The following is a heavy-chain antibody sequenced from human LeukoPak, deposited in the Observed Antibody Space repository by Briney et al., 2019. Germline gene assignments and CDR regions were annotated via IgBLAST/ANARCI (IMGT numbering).Heavy chain of an antibody. CDR1: GGSISSYY. Sequence: SETLSLTCTVSGGSISSYYWSWIRQPPGKGLEWIGYIYHSGSTNYNPSLKSRVTISVDTSKNQFSLKLSSVTAADTAVYYCARQTGYYDSSGYFLDYWGQGTLVTVSS. J-gene: IGHJ4*02. CDR3: ARQTGYYDSSGYFLDY. CDR2: IYHSGST. D-gene: IGHD3-22*01. V-gene: IGHV4-59*08.